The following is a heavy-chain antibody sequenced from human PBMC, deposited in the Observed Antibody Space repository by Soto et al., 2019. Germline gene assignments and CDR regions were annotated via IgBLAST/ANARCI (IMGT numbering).Heavy chain of an antibody. Sequence: QVHLEQSGAEMRKPGASVTVSCKASGYTFTNYYIHWVRQDPGQGLEWMGVINPTDNRKTYAQIFQGRVTMTRDTSTSTVYMELRSLRSEDTAIYYCAREAQTYSGMDVWGQGTTVTVSS. J-gene: IGHJ6*02. CDR3: AREAQTYSGMDV. CDR2: INPTDNRK. V-gene: IGHV1-46*01. CDR1: GYTFTNYY.